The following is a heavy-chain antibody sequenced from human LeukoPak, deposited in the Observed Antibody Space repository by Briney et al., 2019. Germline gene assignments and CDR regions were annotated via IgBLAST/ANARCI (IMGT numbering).Heavy chain of an antibody. CDR2: INSDGSWT. V-gene: IGHV3-74*01. Sequence: GGSLRLSCAASGNYWIHWVRQAPGKGLVWVSHINSDGSWTSYADSVKGRFTISKDNAKNTVYLQMNNLRAEDTAVYYCVSFYETYWGRGTLVTVSS. CDR3: VSFYETY. CDR1: GNYW. J-gene: IGHJ4*02. D-gene: IGHD2-2*01.